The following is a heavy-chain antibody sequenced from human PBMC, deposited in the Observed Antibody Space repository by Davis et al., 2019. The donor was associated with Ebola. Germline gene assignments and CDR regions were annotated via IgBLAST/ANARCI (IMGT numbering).Heavy chain of an antibody. J-gene: IGHJ3*02. CDR3: ARIRRVAVWGSYRYDAFDI. CDR1: GFSLSTSGVS. CDR2: IDWDDDK. Sequence: SGPTLVKPTQTLTLTCTFSGFSLSTSGVSVGWIRQPPGKALEWLALIDWDDDKYYSTSLKTRLTISKDTSKNQVVLTMTNMDPVDTATYYCARIRRVAVWGSYRYDAFDIWGQGTMVTVSS. V-gene: IGHV2-70*01. D-gene: IGHD3-16*02.